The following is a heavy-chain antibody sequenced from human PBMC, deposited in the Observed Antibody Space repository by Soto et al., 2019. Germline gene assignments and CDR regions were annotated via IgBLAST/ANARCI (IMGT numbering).Heavy chain of an antibody. Sequence: GASVKVSCKASGYTFTSYGISWVRQAPGQGLEWMGWISAYNGNTNYAQKLQGRVTMTTDTSTSTAYMELRSLRSDDTAVYYCASLNSLWFGEPNYGMDVWGQGTTVTVSS. V-gene: IGHV1-18*04. CDR3: ASLNSLWFGEPNYGMDV. CDR1: GYTFTSYG. CDR2: ISAYNGNT. J-gene: IGHJ6*02. D-gene: IGHD3-10*01.